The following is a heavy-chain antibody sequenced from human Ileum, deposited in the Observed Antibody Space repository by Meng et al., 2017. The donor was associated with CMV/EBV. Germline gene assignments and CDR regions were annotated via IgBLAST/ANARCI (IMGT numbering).Heavy chain of an antibody. CDR3: TRGDGDHSSKFDY. D-gene: IGHD5-24*01. J-gene: IGHJ4*02. CDR1: GYNCITYG. CDR2: INANTGNP. V-gene: IGHV7-4-1*02. Sequence: KSSGYNCITYGINWVREAPGQRLEWMGWINANTGNPTYAQDFTGRFVFSLDPSVSTAYLQINSLRTEDSAVYYCTRGDGDHSSKFDYWGQGSLVTVSS.